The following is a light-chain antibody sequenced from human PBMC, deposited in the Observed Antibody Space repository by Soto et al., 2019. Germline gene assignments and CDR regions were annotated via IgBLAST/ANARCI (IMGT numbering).Light chain of an antibody. V-gene: IGKV3-20*01. CDR2: GAS. J-gene: IGKJ3*01. CDR1: QTVNNNY. Sequence: EIVLTQSPGTLSLSPGERATLSCRASQTVNNNYLTWYQQTPGQAPRLLIYGASSRATGIPDKFSASGSGTDFTLTISRLEPEDFAVYYCQQYGTSPFTFGPGTKVHI. CDR3: QQYGTSPFT.